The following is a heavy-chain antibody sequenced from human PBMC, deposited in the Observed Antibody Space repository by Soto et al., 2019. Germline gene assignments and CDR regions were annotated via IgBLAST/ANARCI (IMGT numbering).Heavy chain of an antibody. Sequence: SETLSLTCAVYGGSFSGYYWSWIRQPPGKGLEWIGEINHSGSTNYNPSLKSRVTISVDTSKNQFSLKLSSVTAADTAVYYCARGVKGTSSSFLYWGQGTLVTVSS. CDR1: GGSFSGYY. CDR3: ARGVKGTSSSFLY. V-gene: IGHV4-34*01. D-gene: IGHD6-6*01. J-gene: IGHJ4*02. CDR2: INHSGST.